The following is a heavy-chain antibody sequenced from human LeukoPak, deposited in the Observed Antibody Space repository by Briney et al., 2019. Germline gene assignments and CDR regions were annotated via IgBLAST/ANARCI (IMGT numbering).Heavy chain of an antibody. CDR3: ARAVTYYYDSTGYSP. D-gene: IGHD3-22*01. V-gene: IGHV3-11*04. CDR2: ISSCGTTI. CDR1: GFTFSDYY. J-gene: IGHJ5*02. Sequence: GGSLRLSWAASGFTFSDYYMTWIRQAPGKVLECISYISSCGTTIYYADSVKGRFTISRDNAKNSLYLQMTSLRAEDTAVYSCARAVTYYYDSTGYSPWGQGTLVTVSS.